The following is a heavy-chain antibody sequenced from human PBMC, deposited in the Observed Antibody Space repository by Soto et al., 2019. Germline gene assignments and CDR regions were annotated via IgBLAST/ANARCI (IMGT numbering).Heavy chain of an antibody. CDR3: ARLYSPGYYYYGMDV. Sequence: ASETLSLTCAVYGGSFSGYYWSWIRQPPGQGLEWIGEINHSGSTNYNPSLKSRVTISVDTSKNQFSLKLSSVTAADTAVYYCARLYSPGYYYYGMDVWGQGTTVTVSS. D-gene: IGHD2-15*01. V-gene: IGHV4-34*01. CDR1: GGSFSGYY. J-gene: IGHJ6*02. CDR2: INHSGST.